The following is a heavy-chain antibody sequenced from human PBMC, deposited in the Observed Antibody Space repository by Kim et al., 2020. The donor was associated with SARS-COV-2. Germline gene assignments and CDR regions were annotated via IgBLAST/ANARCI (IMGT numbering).Heavy chain of an antibody. CDR2: ISATVVNT. CDR1: GFTFSSYA. V-gene: IGHV3-23*01. Sequence: GGSLRLSCEASGFTFSSYAMSWVRQAPGKGLEWVSVISATVVNTYYADSVKGRFTISRDNSKNTVFLQMNSLRAEDTAVYYCAKNRGTSGRGGHFYYWG. D-gene: IGHD1-26*01. CDR3: AKNRGTSGRGGHFYY. J-gene: IGHJ4*01.